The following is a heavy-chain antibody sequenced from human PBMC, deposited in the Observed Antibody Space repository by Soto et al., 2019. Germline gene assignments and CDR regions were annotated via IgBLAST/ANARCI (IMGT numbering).Heavy chain of an antibody. V-gene: IGHV3-23*01. CDR2: ISGSVGST. CDR1: GFTFSSYA. Sequence: GGSLRLSCAASGFTFSSYAMSWVRQAPGKGLEWVSAISGSVGSTYYADSVKGRFTISRDNSKNTLYLQMNSLRAEDTAVYYCAKSARRKWMVNQYYFDYWGQGTTVTVAS. CDR3: AKSARRKWMVNQYYFDY. J-gene: IGHJ4*02. D-gene: IGHD6-19*01.